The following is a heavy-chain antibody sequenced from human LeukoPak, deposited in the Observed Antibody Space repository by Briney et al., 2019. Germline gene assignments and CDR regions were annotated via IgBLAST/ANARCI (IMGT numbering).Heavy chain of an antibody. CDR2: ISAYNGNT. J-gene: IGHJ4*02. D-gene: IGHD6-13*01. CDR1: GYTFTGYY. Sequence: ASVKVSCKASGYTFTGYYMHWVRQAPGQGLEWMGWISAYNGNTNYAQKLQGRVTMTTDTSTSTAYMELRSLRSDDTAVYYCARGSQQLVDYWGQGTLVTVSS. CDR3: ARGSQQLVDY. V-gene: IGHV1-18*04.